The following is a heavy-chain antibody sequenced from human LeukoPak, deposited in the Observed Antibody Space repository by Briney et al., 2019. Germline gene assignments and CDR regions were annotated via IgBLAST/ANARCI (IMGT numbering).Heavy chain of an antibody. D-gene: IGHD6-19*01. J-gene: IGHJ3*02. CDR2: IGTAGDT. V-gene: IGHV3-13*01. CDR3: ARGWSSGWSGAFGI. CDR1: GFTFSSYD. Sequence: GGSLRLSCAASGFTFSSYDMHWVRQATGKGLEWVSAIGTAGDTYYPGSVKGRFTISRENAKNSLYLQMNSLRAGDTAVYYCARGWSSGWSGAFGIWGQGTMVTVSS.